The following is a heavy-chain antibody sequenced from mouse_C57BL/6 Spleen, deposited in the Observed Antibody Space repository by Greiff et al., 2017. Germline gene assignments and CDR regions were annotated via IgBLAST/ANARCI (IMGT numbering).Heavy chain of an antibody. CDR1: GYTFTGYW. V-gene: IGHV1-9*01. D-gene: IGHD1-1*01. CDR2: ILPGSGST. J-gene: IGHJ3*01. CDR3: ARNGLMYYYGSSLFAY. Sequence: VQLQQSGAELMKPGASVKLSCKATGYTFTGYWIEWVKQRPGHGLEWIGEILPGSGSTNYNEKFKGKATFTADTSSNTAYMQLSSLTTEDSAIYDCARNGLMYYYGSSLFAYWGQGTLVTVSA.